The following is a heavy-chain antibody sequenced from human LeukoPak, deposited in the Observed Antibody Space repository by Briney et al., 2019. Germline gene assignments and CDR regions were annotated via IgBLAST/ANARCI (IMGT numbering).Heavy chain of an antibody. CDR2: ISGSAHKI. J-gene: IGHJ4*02. CDR3: AKEGRSLQTY. D-gene: IGHD5-24*01. CDR1: GITFSNYA. V-gene: IGHV3-23*01. Sequence: GGSLRLSCVASGITFSNYAVSWVRQAPEKGLDWVSVISGSAHKIRYADSVKGRFTISRDNAKNSLYLQTNSLRVEDTAVYYCAKEGRSLQTYWGQGTLVTVSS.